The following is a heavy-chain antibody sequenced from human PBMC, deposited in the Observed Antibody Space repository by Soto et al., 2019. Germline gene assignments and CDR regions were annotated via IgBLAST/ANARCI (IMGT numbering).Heavy chain of an antibody. J-gene: IGHJ4*02. D-gene: IGHD1-26*01. V-gene: IGHV3-21*01. Sequence: KWVRQAPGEGLEWVSSITSSSTYVFYADSVKGRFTISRDNAKNSLYLQMNSLRAEDSAVYYCARGGGNYYASDYWGQGTLVTVSS. CDR3: ARGGGNYYASDY. CDR2: ITSSSTYV.